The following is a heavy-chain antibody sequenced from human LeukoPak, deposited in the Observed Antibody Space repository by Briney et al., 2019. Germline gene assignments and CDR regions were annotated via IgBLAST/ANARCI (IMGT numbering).Heavy chain of an antibody. CDR1: GFTFSSCA. CDR3: ARDRYFGRYCDNTTSCYLQFDY. CDR2: ISGSGDKT. D-gene: IGHD2-2*01. V-gene: IGHV3-23*01. Sequence: GGSLRLSCAASGFTFSSCAMSWVRQAPGKGLEWVSGISGSGDKTYSADSVKGRFTISRDNFKSTLYLQMNSLRAEDTALYYCARDRYFGRYCDNTTSCYLQFDYWGQGTLVTVSS. J-gene: IGHJ4*02.